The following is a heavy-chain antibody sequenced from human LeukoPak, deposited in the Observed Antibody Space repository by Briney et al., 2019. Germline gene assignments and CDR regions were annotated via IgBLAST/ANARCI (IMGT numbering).Heavy chain of an antibody. V-gene: IGHV3-30*18. Sequence: PGGSLRLSCAASGFTFSSYGMHWVRQAPGKGLEWVAVISYDGSNKYYADSVKGRFTISRDNSKNTLYLQMNSLRAEDTAVYYCAKAPPGYYYFDYWGQGTLVTVSS. CDR1: GFTFSSYG. J-gene: IGHJ4*02. CDR3: AKAPPGYYYFDY. CDR2: ISYDGSNK. D-gene: IGHD1-1*01.